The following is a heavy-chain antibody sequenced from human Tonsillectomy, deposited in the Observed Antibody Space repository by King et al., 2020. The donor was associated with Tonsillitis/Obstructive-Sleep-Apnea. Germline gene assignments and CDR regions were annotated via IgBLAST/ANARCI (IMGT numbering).Heavy chain of an antibody. Sequence: VQLVESGGGLVKPGGSLRLSCAASGFTFSNAWMSWVCQAPGKGLEWLGRIKSKTNGGTTDYAAPVKGRFTISRDDSKNTLYLQMNSLKTEDTAVYYCTRDGGYCSSTSCYYYYMDVWGKGTTVTVSS. D-gene: IGHD2-2*01. CDR3: TRDGGYCSSTSCYYYYMDV. CDR2: IKSKTNGGTT. CDR1: GFTFSNAW. J-gene: IGHJ6*03. V-gene: IGHV3-15*01.